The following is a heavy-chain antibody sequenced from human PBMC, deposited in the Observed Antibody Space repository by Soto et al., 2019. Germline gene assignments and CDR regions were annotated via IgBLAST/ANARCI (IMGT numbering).Heavy chain of an antibody. V-gene: IGHV4-4*07. CDR2: IYRSGGT. Sequence: SETLSRTGIVSGGSISTYYWSWMLQPAGKGLEWIGRIYRSGGTNFNPSLMSRVSMSVDTSKNQFSLKLSSVVAADTAVYYCARGAAAGVDYGMDVWGQGTTVTVSS. CDR3: ARGAAAGVDYGMDV. J-gene: IGHJ6*02. D-gene: IGHD6-13*01. CDR1: GGSISTYY.